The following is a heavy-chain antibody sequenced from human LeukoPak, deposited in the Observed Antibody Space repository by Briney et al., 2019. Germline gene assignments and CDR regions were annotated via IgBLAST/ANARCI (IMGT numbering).Heavy chain of an antibody. J-gene: IGHJ4*02. CDR1: GGSIGSYY. Sequence: PSETLSLTCTVSGGSIGSYYWSWIRQPPGKGLEWIGYIYYSGSTNHNPSLKSRVTISVDTSKNQFSLKLSSVTAADTAVYYCARGLALPYYFDYWGQGTLVTVSS. CDR3: ARGLALPYYFDY. V-gene: IGHV4-59*01. D-gene: IGHD5/OR15-5a*01. CDR2: IYYSGST.